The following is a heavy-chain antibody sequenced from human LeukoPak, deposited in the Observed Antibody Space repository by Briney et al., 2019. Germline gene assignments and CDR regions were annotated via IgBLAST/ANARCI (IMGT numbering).Heavy chain of an antibody. V-gene: IGHV4-34*01. D-gene: IGHD2/OR15-2a*01. Sequence: SETLSLTCAVYGGSFSGNYWSWIRQPPGKGLEWIGEINHSGSTNHNPSLKSRVTISVDTSKNQFSLKLSSVTAADTAVYYCARQRTTSFDPWGQGTLVTVSS. CDR2: INHSGST. CDR3: ARQRTTSFDP. CDR1: GGSFSGNY. J-gene: IGHJ5*02.